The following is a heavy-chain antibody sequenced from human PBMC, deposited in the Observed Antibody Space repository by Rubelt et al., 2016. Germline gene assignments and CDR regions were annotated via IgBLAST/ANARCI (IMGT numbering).Heavy chain of an antibody. D-gene: IGHD3-22*01. CDR1: GYSFTSYW. Sequence: GAEVKKPGESLKISCKGSGYSFTSYWIGWVRQMPGKGLEWMGIIYPGDSDTRYSPSFQGQVTISADKSISTAYLQWSSLKASDTAMYYCARHPRPYYYDRSGDYRYWGQGTLVTVSS. CDR2: IYPGDSDT. J-gene: IGHJ4*02. CDR3: ARHPRPYYYDRSGDYRY. V-gene: IGHV5-51*01.